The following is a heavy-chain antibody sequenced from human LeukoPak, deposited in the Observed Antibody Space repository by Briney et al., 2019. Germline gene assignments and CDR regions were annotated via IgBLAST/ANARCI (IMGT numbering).Heavy chain of an antibody. CDR3: ARDSPSYYVFYYYYGMDV. J-gene: IGHJ6*02. V-gene: IGHV3-7*03. CDR1: GLSFSNYW. Sequence: GGSLRLSCVASGLSFSNYWMNWVRQAPGKGLEWVANIRPDGGEQFYVDSVKGRFTISRDNAKNSLYLQMNSLRAEDTAVYYCARDSPSYYVFYYYYGMDVWGQGTTVTVSS. CDR2: IRPDGGEQ. D-gene: IGHD3-22*01.